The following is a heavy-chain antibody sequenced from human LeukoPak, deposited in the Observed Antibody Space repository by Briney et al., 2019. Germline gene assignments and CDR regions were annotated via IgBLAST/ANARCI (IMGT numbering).Heavy chain of an antibody. J-gene: IGHJ4*02. D-gene: IGHD3-10*01. Sequence: GGSLRLSCAASGFTFSDYYMSWIRQAPGKGLEWGSYISSSGSTIYYADSVKGRFTISRDNAKNSLYLQMNSLRAEDTAVYYCARGDYYGSGSYYPTPDYWGQGTLVTVSS. CDR2: ISSSGSTI. V-gene: IGHV3-11*01. CDR3: ARGDYYGSGSYYPTPDY. CDR1: GFTFSDYY.